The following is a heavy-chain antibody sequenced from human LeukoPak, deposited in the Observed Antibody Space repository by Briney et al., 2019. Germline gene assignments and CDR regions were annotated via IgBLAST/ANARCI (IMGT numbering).Heavy chain of an antibody. J-gene: IGHJ5*02. CDR1: GGSISSYY. CDR3: ARVPTQRYCSSTSCYYWFDP. Sequence: SETLSLTCTVSGGSISSYYWSWIRQPPGKGLEWIGYIYYSGSTNYNPSLKSRVTISVDTPKNQFSLKLSSVTAADTAVYYCARVPTQRYCSSTSCYYWFDPWGQGTLVTVSS. CDR2: IYYSGST. V-gene: IGHV4-59*01. D-gene: IGHD2-2*01.